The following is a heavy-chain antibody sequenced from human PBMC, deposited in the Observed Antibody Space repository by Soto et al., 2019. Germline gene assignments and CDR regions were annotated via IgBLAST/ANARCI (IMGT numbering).Heavy chain of an antibody. V-gene: IGHV4-30-4*01. CDR1: GGSISSGDYY. CDR3: ARESPLLAVDP. D-gene: IGHD6-25*01. CDR2: IYYGGST. J-gene: IGHJ5*02. Sequence: SETLSLTCTVSGGSISSGDYYWSWIRQPPGKGLEWIGYIYYGGSTYYNPSLKSRVTISVDTSKNQFSLKLSSVTAADTAVYYCARESPLLAVDPWGQGTLVTVSS.